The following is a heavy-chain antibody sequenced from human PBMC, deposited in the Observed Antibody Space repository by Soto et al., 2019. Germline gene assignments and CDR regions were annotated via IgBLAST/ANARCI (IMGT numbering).Heavy chain of an antibody. CDR1: GGTFSSYA. CDR3: ASRYYGSGSYYYYYYGMDV. Sequence: SVKVSCKASGGTFSSYAISWVRQAPGQGLQWMGGIIPIFGTANYAQKFQGRVTITADKSTSTAYMELSSLRSEDTAVYYCASRYYGSGSYYYYYYGMDVWGQGTTVTVSS. CDR2: IIPIFGTA. J-gene: IGHJ6*02. D-gene: IGHD3-10*01. V-gene: IGHV1-69*06.